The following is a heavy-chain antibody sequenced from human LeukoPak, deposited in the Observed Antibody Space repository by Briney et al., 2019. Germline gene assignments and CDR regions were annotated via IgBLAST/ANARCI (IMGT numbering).Heavy chain of an antibody. CDR1: GFTFDDYG. J-gene: IGHJ4*02. CDR2: INWNGGST. D-gene: IGHD4-11*01. V-gene: IGHV3-20*04. CDR3: ARAGKPTALDD. Sequence: GGSLRLSCAASGFTFDDYGMSWVRQAPGKGLGWVSGINWNGGSTGYADSVKGRFTISRDNAKNSLYLQMNSLRAEDTALYYCARAGKPTALDDWGQGTLVTVSS.